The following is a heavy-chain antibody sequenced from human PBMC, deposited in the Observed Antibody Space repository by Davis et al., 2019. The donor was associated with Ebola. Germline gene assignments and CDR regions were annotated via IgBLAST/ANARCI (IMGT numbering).Heavy chain of an antibody. J-gene: IGHJ6*02. CDR3: ARQRDPLRYYGMDV. CDR2: IYPGDSDT. Sequence: KVSCKGSGYRFTSYWIAWVRQMPGKGLEWMGIIYPGDSDTRYSPSFQGQVTITADKSISTAYLQWSSLKASDTAMYYCARQRDPLRYYGMDVWGQGTTVTVSS. V-gene: IGHV5-51*01. CDR1: GYRFTSYW.